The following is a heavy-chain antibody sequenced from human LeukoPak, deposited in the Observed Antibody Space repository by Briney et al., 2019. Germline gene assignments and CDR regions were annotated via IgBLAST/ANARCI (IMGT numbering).Heavy chain of an antibody. D-gene: IGHD5-18*01. Sequence: GGSLRLSCAASESTFSSHWMSWVRQAPGKGLEWVANIKEDGSEKYYVDSVKGRFTISRDNAKNSLYLQMNSLRTEDTAVYYCCRRWLNYYYYGMDAWGQGTTVTVSS. CDR1: ESTFSSHW. CDR3: CRRWLNYYYYGMDA. J-gene: IGHJ6*02. V-gene: IGHV3-7*01. CDR2: IKEDGSEK.